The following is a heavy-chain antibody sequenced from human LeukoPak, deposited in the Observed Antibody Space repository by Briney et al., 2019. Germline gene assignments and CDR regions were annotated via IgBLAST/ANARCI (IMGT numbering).Heavy chain of an antibody. Sequence: GGSLRLSCAASGFTFSSYGMHWVRQAPGKRLEWVAFIRYDGSNKYYADSVKGRFTISRDNSKNTLYLQMNSLRAEDTAVYYCAKDIVPDSSGSDFDYWGQGTLVTVSS. J-gene: IGHJ4*02. CDR1: GFTFSSYG. CDR3: AKDIVPDSSGSDFDY. V-gene: IGHV3-30*02. CDR2: IRYDGSNK. D-gene: IGHD6-19*01.